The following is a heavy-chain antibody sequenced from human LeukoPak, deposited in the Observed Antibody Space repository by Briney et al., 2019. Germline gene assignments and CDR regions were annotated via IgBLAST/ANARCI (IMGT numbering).Heavy chain of an antibody. V-gene: IGHV3-7*05. D-gene: IGHD1-26*01. J-gene: IGHJ5*02. CDR2: INEDGSVK. Sequence: GGSLRLSCAASGFTFSNYCMSWVRQAPGKGLEWVGNINEDGSVKYYVDSVKGRFTISRDNAKNSLYLQMNSLRAEDTAVYYCARDLGASQHLSWFGPWGQGTRVTVSS. CDR1: GFTFSNYC. CDR3: ARDLGASQHLSWFGP.